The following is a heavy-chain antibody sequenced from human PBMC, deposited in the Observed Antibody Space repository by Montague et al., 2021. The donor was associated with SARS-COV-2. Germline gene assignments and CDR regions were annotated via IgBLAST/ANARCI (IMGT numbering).Heavy chain of an antibody. CDR1: GGSIRSNYW. V-gene: IGHV4-4*02. J-gene: IGHJ2*01. CDR3: ARTGSLRGSSWLSKYLYFDL. D-gene: IGHD6-13*01. Sequence: SETLSLTCAVSGGSIRSNYWWSWVRQPAGKGQESIGEIYNSGSTYYNPSHTSRATMSVDKSENQFSLKRNSLTAADTAVYYCARTGSLRGSSWLSKYLYFDLWGRGTLVTVSS. CDR2: IYNSGST.